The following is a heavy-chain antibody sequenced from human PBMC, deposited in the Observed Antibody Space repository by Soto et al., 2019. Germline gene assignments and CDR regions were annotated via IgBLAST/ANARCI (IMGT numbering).Heavy chain of an antibody. CDR2: VYHTGRT. V-gene: IGHV4-61*05. CDR3: ARDFAYFDS. D-gene: IGHD3-3*01. J-gene: IGHJ4*02. CDR1: GGSISSSSYY. Sequence: SETLSLTCIVSGGSISSSSYYWGWIRQPPGKGLEWIGYVYHTGRTSYNPSLKSRVSISMDTSKNQFSLNLDSVTAADTAVYFCARDFAYFDSWGQGTLVTVSS.